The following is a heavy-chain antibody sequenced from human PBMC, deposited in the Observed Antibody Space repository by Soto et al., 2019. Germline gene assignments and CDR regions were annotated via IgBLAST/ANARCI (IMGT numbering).Heavy chain of an antibody. D-gene: IGHD6-13*01. J-gene: IGHJ1*01. V-gene: IGHV1-2*02. CDR2: INPNSGGT. CDR1: GYTFTGYY. Sequence: ASVKVSCKASGYTFTGYYMHWVRQAPGQGLEWMGWINPNSGGTNYAQKFQGRVTMTRDTSISTAYMELSRLRSDDTAVYYCARVRVSRSSSWARAEYFQHWGQGTLVIVSS. CDR3: ARVRVSRSSSWARAEYFQH.